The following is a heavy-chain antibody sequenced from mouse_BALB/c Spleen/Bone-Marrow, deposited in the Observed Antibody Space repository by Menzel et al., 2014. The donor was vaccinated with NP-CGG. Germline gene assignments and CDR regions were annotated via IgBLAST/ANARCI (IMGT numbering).Heavy chain of an antibody. CDR3: ARRYYGSSYLLDY. CDR1: GYTFTSYW. J-gene: IGHJ2*01. V-gene: IGHV1S81*02. Sequence: LVKFVASVKLSCKASGYTFTSYWMHWVKQRPGQGLDWIGEINPSNGRTNYNEKFRSKATLAVDKSSSTANMQLSSLTSEDSAVYYCARRYYGSSYLLDYWGQGTTLTVSS. D-gene: IGHD1-1*01. CDR2: INPSNGRT.